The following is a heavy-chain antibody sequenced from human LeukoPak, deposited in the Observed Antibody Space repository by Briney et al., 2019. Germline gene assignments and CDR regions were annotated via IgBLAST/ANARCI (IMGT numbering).Heavy chain of an antibody. D-gene: IGHD2-15*01. CDR3: ATDGSDYYYGMDV. V-gene: IGHV4-30-2*01. CDR2: IYHSGST. J-gene: IGHJ6*02. CDR1: GGSISSGGYS. Sequence: SETLSLTCAVSGGSISSGGYSWSWIRQPPGKGLEWIGYIYHSGSTYYNPSLKSRVTISVDTSKNQFSLKLSSVTAADTAVYYCATDGSDYYYGMDVWGQGTTVTVSS.